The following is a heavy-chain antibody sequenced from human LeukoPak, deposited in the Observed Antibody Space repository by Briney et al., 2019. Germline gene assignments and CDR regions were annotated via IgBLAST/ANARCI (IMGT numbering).Heavy chain of an antibody. D-gene: IGHD3-10*01. CDR2: ISLSGNSI. J-gene: IGHJ4*02. Sequence: TGGSLRLSCAASGFTFSDYYMTWIRQAPGKGLEWVSSISLSGNSIYYADSVKGRFTISRDNADNSLYLQMNSLRPEDTAVYYCARERPYYGSRTYSASFYYWGQGTLVTVSS. V-gene: IGHV3-11*01. CDR3: ARERPYYGSRTYSASFYY. CDR1: GFTFSDYY.